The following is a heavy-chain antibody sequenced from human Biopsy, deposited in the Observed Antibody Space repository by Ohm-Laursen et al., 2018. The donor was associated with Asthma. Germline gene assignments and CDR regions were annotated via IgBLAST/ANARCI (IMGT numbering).Heavy chain of an antibody. D-gene: IGHD3-10*01. J-gene: IGHJ4*02. Sequence: SLRLSCAASGFTFRNFGMHWVRQAPGKGLEWVAVILSDGRDKYYADSVKGRFTISRDNSENTLYLHMHSLRAEDTAVYFYAKDRVRINSAYYFDYWGQGTLVTVSS. V-gene: IGHV3-30*18. CDR3: AKDRVRINSAYYFDY. CDR1: GFTFRNFG. CDR2: ILSDGRDK.